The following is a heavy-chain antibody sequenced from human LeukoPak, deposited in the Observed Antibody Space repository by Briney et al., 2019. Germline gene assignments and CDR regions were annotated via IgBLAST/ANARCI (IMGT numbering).Heavy chain of an antibody. J-gene: IGHJ5*02. CDR3: ARGAHRGIQLWKRNWFDP. D-gene: IGHD5-18*01. CDR2: IYTSGST. Sequence: SETLSLTCTVSGGSISSGSYYWSWIRQPAGKGLEWIGRIYTSGSTNYNPSLKSRVTISVDTSKNQFSLKLSSVTAADTAVYYCARGAHRGIQLWKRNWFDPWGQGTLVTVSS. V-gene: IGHV4-61*02. CDR1: GGSISSGSYY.